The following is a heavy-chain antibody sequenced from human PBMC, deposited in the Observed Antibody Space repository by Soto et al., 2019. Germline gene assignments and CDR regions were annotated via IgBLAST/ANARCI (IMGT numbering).Heavy chain of an antibody. CDR1: GFTFSRYA. CDR3: AKNPPGSVELGYNDY. Sequence: LKLSGAGSGFTFSRYALCWFRQAPVKGLEWVSAISGSGDRTNYADSVNGRFTISRDNSKNTLYLQLNSLRAEDTAIYYCAKNPPGSVELGYNDYWGQGTMVTVSS. D-gene: IGHD5-12*01. V-gene: IGHV3-23*01. CDR2: ISGSGDRT. J-gene: IGHJ4*02.